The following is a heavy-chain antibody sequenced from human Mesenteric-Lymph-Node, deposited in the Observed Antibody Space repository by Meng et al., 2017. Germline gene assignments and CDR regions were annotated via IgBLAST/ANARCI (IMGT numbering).Heavy chain of an antibody. CDR3: ARGEIYDSSGYYYLNFDY. J-gene: IGHJ4*02. CDR2: INPSGGST. V-gene: IGHV1-46*01. Sequence: ASVKVSCKASGYTFTSYHMHWMRQAPGQGPEWMGIINPSGGSTSYAQKFQGRVTMTRNTSISTAYMELSSLRSEDTAVYYCARGEIYDSSGYYYLNFDYWGQGTLVTVSS. D-gene: IGHD3-22*01. CDR1: GYTFTSYH.